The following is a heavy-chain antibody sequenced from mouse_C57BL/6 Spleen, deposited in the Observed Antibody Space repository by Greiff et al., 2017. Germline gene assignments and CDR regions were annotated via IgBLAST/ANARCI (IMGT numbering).Heavy chain of an antibody. J-gene: IGHJ2*01. D-gene: IGHD2-3*01. Sequence: QVQLQQPGTELVKPGASVKLSCKASGYTFTSYWMHWVKQRPGQGLEWIGNINPSNGGTNYNEKFKSKATLTVDKASSTAYMQLSRLTSEDSAVYYCASPIYDGYYVDYWGQGTTLTVSS. CDR2: INPSNGGT. V-gene: IGHV1-53*01. CDR1: GYTFTSYW. CDR3: ASPIYDGYYVDY.